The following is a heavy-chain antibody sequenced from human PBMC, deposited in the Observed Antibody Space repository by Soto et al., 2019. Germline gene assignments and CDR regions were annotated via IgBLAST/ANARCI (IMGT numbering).Heavy chain of an antibody. CDR1: GFTFSAYG. CDR2: ISYDGSNK. Sequence: QVQLVESGGGVVQPGRSLRLSCAGSGFTFSAYGMDWVRQAPGKGLEWVAVISYDGSNKYYADSVKGRFTISRDNSKTTLYLQMNIVRAEDTAVYFCAKDRMGAGVRGYFDYWGQGTLVTVSS. J-gene: IGHJ4*02. CDR3: AKDRMGAGVRGYFDY. V-gene: IGHV3-30*18. D-gene: IGHD3-10*01.